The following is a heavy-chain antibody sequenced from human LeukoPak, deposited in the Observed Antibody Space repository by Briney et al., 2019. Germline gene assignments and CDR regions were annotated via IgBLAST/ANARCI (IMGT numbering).Heavy chain of an antibody. Sequence: PGGSPRLSCAASGFTFSSYSMNWVRQAPGKGLEWVSSISSSSSYIYYADSVKGRFTISRDNAKNSLYLQMNSLRAEDTAVYYCARDFPPRYCSSTSCYDYYYYGMDVWGQGTTVTVSS. D-gene: IGHD2-2*01. J-gene: IGHJ6*02. CDR1: GFTFSSYS. V-gene: IGHV3-21*01. CDR2: ISSSSSYI. CDR3: ARDFPPRYCSSTSCYDYYYYGMDV.